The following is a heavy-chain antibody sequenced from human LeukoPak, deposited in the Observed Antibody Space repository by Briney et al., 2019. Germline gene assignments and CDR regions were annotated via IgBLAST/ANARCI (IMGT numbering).Heavy chain of an antibody. J-gene: IGHJ5*02. CDR3: ARSLGEWELPGWFDP. Sequence: PSGTLSLTCAVSGGPISSSNWWSWVRQPPGKGLEWIGEIYHSGSTNYNPSLKSRVTISVDKSKNQFSLKLSSVTAADTAVYYCARSLGEWELPGWFDPWGQGTLVTVFS. CDR2: IYHSGST. CDR1: GGPISSSNW. V-gene: IGHV4-4*02. D-gene: IGHD1-26*01.